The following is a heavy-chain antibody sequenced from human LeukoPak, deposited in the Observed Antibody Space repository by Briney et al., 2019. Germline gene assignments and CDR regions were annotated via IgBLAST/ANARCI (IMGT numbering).Heavy chain of an antibody. D-gene: IGHD3-9*01. V-gene: IGHV3-64*01. CDR3: ARDKRYPSQNPYFDL. J-gene: IGHJ2*01. Sequence: PGGSLRLSCVASGFTFNNYAIHWVRQAPGKGLEFVSAISGYGGSTYHVKSVEGRFIIPRDNSISTVYLQVGSLRPEDMGIYYCARDKRYPSQNPYFDLWGRGTLVTVSS. CDR1: GFTFNNYA. CDR2: ISGYGGST.